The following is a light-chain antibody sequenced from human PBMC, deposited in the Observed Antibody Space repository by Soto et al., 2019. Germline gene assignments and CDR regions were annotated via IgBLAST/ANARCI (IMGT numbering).Light chain of an antibody. J-gene: IGLJ2*01. CDR2: DVS. Sequence: QSALTQPASVSGSPGQSITISCTGTSSDVGGYHYVSWYQQHPGKPPKLMIYDVSNRPSGVSNRFSGSKSGNTASLTISGLQAEDEADYYCSSYTSSSTRKFGGGTKLTVL. V-gene: IGLV2-14*03. CDR3: SSYTSSSTRK. CDR1: SSDVGGYHY.